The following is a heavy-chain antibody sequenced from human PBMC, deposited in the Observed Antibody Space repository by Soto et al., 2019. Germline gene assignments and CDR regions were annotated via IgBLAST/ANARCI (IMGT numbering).Heavy chain of an antibody. D-gene: IGHD6-19*01. CDR1: GFTFSSYA. Sequence: EVQLLESGGGLVQPGGSLRLSCAASGFTFSSYAMSWVRQAPGKGLEWVSAISGSGGSTYYADSVKGRFTISRDNSKNSLYLQMNSRRAEDTAVYYCAKDHDSSGWSYDAFDIWGQGTMVTVSS. J-gene: IGHJ3*02. CDR3: AKDHDSSGWSYDAFDI. CDR2: ISGSGGST. V-gene: IGHV3-23*01.